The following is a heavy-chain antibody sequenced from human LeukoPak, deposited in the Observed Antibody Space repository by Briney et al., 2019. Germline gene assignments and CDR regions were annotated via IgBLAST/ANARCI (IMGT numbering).Heavy chain of an antibody. CDR2: IKGDGSHT. CDR1: GFTFSNYW. J-gene: IGHJ5*02. D-gene: IGHD3-3*01. Sequence: GGSLRLSCAASGFTFSNYWMPWVRQAPGKGLVWVSRIKGDGSHTIYTDSVKGRFTISRDNAKNTLYLQMKSLRAEDTAVYYCVRDRSQYYDFWSDYYTGNWFDPWGQGTLVTVSS. CDR3: VRDRSQYYDFWSDYYTGNWFDP. V-gene: IGHV3-74*01.